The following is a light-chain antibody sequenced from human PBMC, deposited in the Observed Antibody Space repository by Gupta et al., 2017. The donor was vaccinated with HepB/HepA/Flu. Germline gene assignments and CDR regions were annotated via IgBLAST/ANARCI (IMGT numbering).Light chain of an antibody. V-gene: IGKV4-1*01. CDR2: WAS. CDR3: QQYYSTPRT. Sequence: DIVMTQSPASLAVSLGERATINCKSSQIILYSSNNKNYLAWYQQKPGQPPKPLIYWASSRESGVPDRFSGSGSGTDFTLTITSLQAEDVAIYYCQQYYSTPRTFGQGTKVEIK. CDR1: QIILYSSNNKNY. J-gene: IGKJ1*01.